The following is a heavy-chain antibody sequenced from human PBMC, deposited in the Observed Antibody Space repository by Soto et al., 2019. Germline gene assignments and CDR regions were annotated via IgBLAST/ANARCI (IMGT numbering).Heavy chain of an antibody. CDR2: ISYDGGHN. CDR3: ARVKTDYSNPRGPFFFYGMAV. J-gene: IGHJ6*02. CDR1: EFTFSSYA. V-gene: IGHV3-30-3*01. D-gene: IGHD4-4*01. Sequence: QVQLVESGGGVVHPERSLRLSCSASEFTFSSYAMHWVRQAPGKGLEWVAGISYDGGHNFYGDSVRGRFTISRDSSKTTVFLQMNSLRPEDTAAYYCARVKTDYSNPRGPFFFYGMAVWGQGTTVTVSS.